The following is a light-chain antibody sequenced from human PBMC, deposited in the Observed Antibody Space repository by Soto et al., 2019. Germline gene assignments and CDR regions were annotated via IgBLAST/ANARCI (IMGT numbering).Light chain of an antibody. CDR2: GSS. Sequence: EIVMTQSPATLSVSPGERATLSCRASQSVSIDLAWYQQTPGQAPRLLIYGSSTRATGTPDRFSGSGSGTDFTLTVSRLEPEDFAVYYCQQYGTSPQTFGQGTKVDIK. J-gene: IGKJ1*01. CDR1: QSVSID. CDR3: QQYGTSPQT. V-gene: IGKV3-20*01.